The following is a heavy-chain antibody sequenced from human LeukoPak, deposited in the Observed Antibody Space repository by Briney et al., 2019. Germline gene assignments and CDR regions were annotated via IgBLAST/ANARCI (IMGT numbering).Heavy chain of an antibody. J-gene: IGHJ4*02. D-gene: IGHD3-22*01. CDR2: INHSGST. Sequence: SETLSLTCAVYGGSFSGYYWSWIRQPPGKGLEWIGEINHSGSTNYNPSLTSRVTISVDTSKNQFSLKLSSVTAAGTAVYYCARGPDYYDSSGYYYAFFDYWGQGTLVTVSS. CDR3: ARGPDYYDSSGYYYAFFDY. CDR1: GGSFSGYY. V-gene: IGHV4-34*01.